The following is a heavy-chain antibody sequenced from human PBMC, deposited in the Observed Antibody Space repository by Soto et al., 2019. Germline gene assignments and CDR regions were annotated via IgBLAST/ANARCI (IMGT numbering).Heavy chain of an antibody. CDR3: ARARMYSGAYHDY. D-gene: IGHD1-26*01. CDR1: GYTFTNYG. CDR2: ISAYNGNT. V-gene: IGHV1-18*04. J-gene: IGHJ4*02. Sequence: QIQLVQSGAEVKRPGASVKVSCKASGYTFTNYGISWVRQAPGQGLEWLGWISAYNGNTNYAQKYQDRLTVTTDTSTNTAYLELRSLRSDDTAVYFCARARMYSGAYHDYWGQGTLVTVSS.